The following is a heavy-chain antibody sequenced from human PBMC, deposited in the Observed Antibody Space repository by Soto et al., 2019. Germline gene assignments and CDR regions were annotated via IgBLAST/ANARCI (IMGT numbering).Heavy chain of an antibody. D-gene: IGHD5-18*01. CDR2: IIPIFGTA. V-gene: IGHV1-69*06. CDR1: GGTFSSYA. J-gene: IGHJ6*02. CDR3: ARVGLLYGMDV. Sequence: ASVKVSCKASGGTFSSYAISWVRQAPGQGLEWMGGIIPIFGTANYAQKFQGRVTITADKSTSTAYMELSSLRSEDTAVYCCARVGLLYGMDVWGQGTTVTVSS.